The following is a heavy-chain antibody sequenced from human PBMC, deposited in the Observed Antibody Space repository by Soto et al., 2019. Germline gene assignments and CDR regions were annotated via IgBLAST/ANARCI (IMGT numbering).Heavy chain of an antibody. V-gene: IGHV3-64*01. J-gene: IGHJ6*03. CDR2: ISSNGGST. Sequence: GGSLRLSCAASGFTFSSYAMHWVRQAPGKGLEYVSAISSNGGSTYYANSVKGRFTISRDNSKNTLYLQMGSLRAEDMAVYYCARDGIVVVPAAIGWDYYYMDVWGKGTTVTVSS. CDR3: ARDGIVVVPAAIGWDYYYMDV. CDR1: GFTFSSYA. D-gene: IGHD2-2*01.